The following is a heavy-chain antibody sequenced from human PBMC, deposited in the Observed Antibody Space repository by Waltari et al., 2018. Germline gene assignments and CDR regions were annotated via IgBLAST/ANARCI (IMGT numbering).Heavy chain of an antibody. CDR2: INPIGGRT. J-gene: IGHJ3*02. D-gene: IGHD3-10*01. CDR3: ARDGSGNDAFDI. V-gene: IGHV1-46*01. CDR1: GYTFTSYY. Sequence: QVQLVQSGAEVKKPGASVKVSCKASGYTFTSYYMHWVRQAPGQGLEWMGIINPIGGRTSYAQKFQGRVTMTRDTSTSTVYMELSSLRSEDTAVYYCARDGSGNDAFDIWGQGTMVTVSS.